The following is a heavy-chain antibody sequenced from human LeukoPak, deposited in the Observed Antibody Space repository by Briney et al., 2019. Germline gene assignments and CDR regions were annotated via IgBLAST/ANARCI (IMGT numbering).Heavy chain of an antibody. CDR3: ATNLGDSGWPFDH. V-gene: IGHV3-48*03. CDR1: GFAFSSYD. Sequence: PGGSLRLSCAASGFAFSSYDMNWVREAPGKGLGWISYISSSDNTIYYADSVKGRFTISRDNAKSSLYLQMNSLGAEDTAIYYCATNLGDSGWPFDHWRQGTLVTVSS. CDR2: ISSSDNTI. D-gene: IGHD6-19*01. J-gene: IGHJ4*02.